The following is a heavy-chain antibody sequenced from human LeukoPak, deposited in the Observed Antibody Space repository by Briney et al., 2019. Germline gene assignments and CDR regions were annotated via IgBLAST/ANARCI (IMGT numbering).Heavy chain of an antibody. V-gene: IGHV4-34*01. CDR1: GGSFSGHY. CDR2: INHSGST. CDR3: AREAYSSSQGGMDV. D-gene: IGHD6-13*01. J-gene: IGHJ6*02. Sequence: PSETLSLTCGVYGGSFSGHYWSWIRQPPGKGLEWIGEINHSGSTNYNPSLKSRVTISVDTSKNQFSLKLSSVTAADTAVYYCAREAYSSSQGGMDVWGQGTTVTVSS.